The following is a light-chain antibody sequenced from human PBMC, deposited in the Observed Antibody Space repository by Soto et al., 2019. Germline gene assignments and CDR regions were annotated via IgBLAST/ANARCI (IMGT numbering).Light chain of an antibody. V-gene: IGKV3-11*01. CDR2: DAS. Sequence: EIVLPQSPGTLSLSPGERATLSCRASQSVSSYLAWYQQKPGQAPRLLIYDASNRATGIPARFSGSGSGTDFTLTISSLEPEDFAVYYCQQRSNWPITVGQGTRLEIK. CDR3: QQRSNWPIT. CDR1: QSVSSY. J-gene: IGKJ5*01.